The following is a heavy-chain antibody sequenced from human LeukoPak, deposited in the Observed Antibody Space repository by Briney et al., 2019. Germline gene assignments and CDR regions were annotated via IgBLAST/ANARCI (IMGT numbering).Heavy chain of an antibody. V-gene: IGHV3-30*03. Sequence: GGSLRLSCAASGFTFSSYGMHWVRQAPGKGLEWVAVISYDGSKKYYADSVKSRFTISRDNSKNTLYLQMNSLRVEDTAVYYCVRMDVWGQGTTVTVSS. CDR2: ISYDGSKK. CDR1: GFTFSSYG. J-gene: IGHJ6*02. CDR3: VRMDV.